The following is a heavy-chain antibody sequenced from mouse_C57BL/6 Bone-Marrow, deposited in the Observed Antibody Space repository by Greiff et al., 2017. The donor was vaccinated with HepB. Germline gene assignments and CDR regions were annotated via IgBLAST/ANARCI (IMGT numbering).Heavy chain of an antibody. CDR2: IRLKSDNYAT. D-gene: IGHD2-2*01. V-gene: IGHV6-3*01. CDR1: GFTFSNYW. CDR3: TEGGYPYYAMDY. J-gene: IGHJ4*01. Sequence: EVKVEESGGGLVQPGGSMKLSCVASGFTFSNYWMNWVRQSPEKGLEWVAQIRLKSDNYATHYAESVKGRFTISRDDSKSSVYLQMNNLRAEDTGIYYCTEGGYPYYAMDYWGQGTSVTVSS.